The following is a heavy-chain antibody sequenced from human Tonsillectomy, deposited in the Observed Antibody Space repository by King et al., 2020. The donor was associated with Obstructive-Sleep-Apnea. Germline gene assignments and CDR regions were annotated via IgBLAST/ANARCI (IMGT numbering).Heavy chain of an antibody. CDR2: ISYDGSNK. CDR3: AKDMIPAAKFSFVDY. Sequence: VQLVESGGGVVQPGRSLRRSCTASGFTFSSYGMHWVRPAPGKGLEWVAVISYDGSNKYYADSVKGRFTSSRDNSKNTLYLQMNSRRAEDAAVYYCAKDMIPAAKFSFVDYWGQGTLVTVSS. V-gene: IGHV3-30*18. CDR1: GFTFSSYG. D-gene: IGHD2-2*01. J-gene: IGHJ4*02.